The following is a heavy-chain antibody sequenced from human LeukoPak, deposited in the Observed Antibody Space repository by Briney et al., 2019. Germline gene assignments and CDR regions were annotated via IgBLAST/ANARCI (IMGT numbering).Heavy chain of an antibody. CDR2: ISYDGSNK. D-gene: IGHD6-19*01. J-gene: IGHJ4*02. CDR1: GFTFSSYA. CDR3: ARGRAGYSSGWYEDY. V-gene: IGHV3-30-3*01. Sequence: GRSLRLSCAASGFTFSSYAMHWVRQAPGKGLEWVAVISYDGSNKYYADSVKGRFPISRDNSKNTLYLQMNSLRAEDTAVYYCARGRAGYSSGWYEDYWGQGTLVTVSS.